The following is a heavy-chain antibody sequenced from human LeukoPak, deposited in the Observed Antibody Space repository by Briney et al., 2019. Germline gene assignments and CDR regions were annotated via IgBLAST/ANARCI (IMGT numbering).Heavy chain of an antibody. D-gene: IGHD1-26*01. V-gene: IGHV5-51*01. J-gene: IGHJ4*02. CDR3: ARLSRSGSYYSRYLDY. CDR1: GFSFTSYW. CDR2: IYPGDSTT. Sequence: GESLKISCKCSGFSFTSYWIGWVRQMPGKGLELMGIIYPGDSTTRYSPSFQGQVTISADKSITTAYLQWSSLEASDTAMYYCARLSRSGSYYSRYLDYWGQGTLVTVSS.